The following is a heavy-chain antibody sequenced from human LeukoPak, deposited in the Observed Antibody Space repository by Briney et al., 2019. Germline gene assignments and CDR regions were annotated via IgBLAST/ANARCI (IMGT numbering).Heavy chain of an antibody. D-gene: IGHD5/OR15-5a*01. J-gene: IGHJ5*02. V-gene: IGHV4-34*01. CDR2: INHSGST. CDR1: GGSFSGYY. Sequence: PSETLSLTCAVYGGSFSGYYWSWIRQPPGKGLEWIGEINHSGSTNYNPSLKSRVTISVDTSKNQFSLKLSPVTAADTAVYYCARGYRIRLRLNWFDPWGQGTLVTVSS. CDR3: ARGYRIRLRLNWFDP.